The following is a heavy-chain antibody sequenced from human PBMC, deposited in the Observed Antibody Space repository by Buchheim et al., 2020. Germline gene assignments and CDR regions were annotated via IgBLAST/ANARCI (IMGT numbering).Heavy chain of an antibody. D-gene: IGHD1-1*01. J-gene: IGHJ4*02. V-gene: IGHV3-11*04. CDR1: GFTFSDYY. Sequence: QVQLVESGGGLVKPGGSLRLSCAGSGFTFSDYYMSWIRQAPGKGLEWISYISSRGHLLYYADSVKGRLTISRDNAKDSLFLQMNSLRVEDTAVYYCARARWGGTGPDYWGQGTL. CDR2: ISSRGHLL. CDR3: ARARWGGTGPDY.